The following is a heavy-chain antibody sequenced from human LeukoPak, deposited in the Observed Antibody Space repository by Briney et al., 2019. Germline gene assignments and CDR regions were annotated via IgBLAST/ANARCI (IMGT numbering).Heavy chain of an antibody. Sequence: ASVKVSCKASGYTFTGYYMNWVRQASGQGLEWMGWINSDSGFTKYAQKFQGRVTMTRDTSITTVYMDLTRLTSDDTAVYYCARNFDMKGFDPWGQGTLVTVSS. V-gene: IGHV1-2*02. J-gene: IGHJ5*02. CDR1: GYTFTGYY. CDR2: INSDSGFT. D-gene: IGHD3-9*01. CDR3: ARNFDMKGFDP.